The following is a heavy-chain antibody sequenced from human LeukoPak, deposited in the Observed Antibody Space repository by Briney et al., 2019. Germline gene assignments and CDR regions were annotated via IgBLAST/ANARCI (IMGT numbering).Heavy chain of an antibody. CDR2: VYYGGTT. J-gene: IGHJ6*03. Sequence: ASETLSLTCTVSGGSINSRSYYWGWIRQPPGKGLEWIGSVYYGGTTYYNPSLKSRVTMSEDTSKNQFSLKLSSVTAADTAVYYCARRATTVTTGYYYYYMDVWGKGTTVTVSS. CDR1: GGSINSRSYY. CDR3: ARRATTVTTGYYYYYMDV. D-gene: IGHD4-17*01. V-gene: IGHV4-39*01.